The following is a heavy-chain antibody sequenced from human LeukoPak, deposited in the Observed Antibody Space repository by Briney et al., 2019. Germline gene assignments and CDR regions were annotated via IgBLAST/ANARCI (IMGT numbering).Heavy chain of an antibody. V-gene: IGHV4-34*01. D-gene: IGHD6-13*01. CDR2: INHSGST. J-gene: IGHJ4*02. Sequence: PSETLSLTCAVYGGSFSGYYWSWIRQPPGKGLEWIGEINHSGSTNYNPSLKSRVTISVDTSKNQFSLKLSSVTAADTAVYYCARSTPEYSSSWRPFDYWGQGTLVTVSS. CDR1: GGSFSGYY. CDR3: ARSTPEYSSSWRPFDY.